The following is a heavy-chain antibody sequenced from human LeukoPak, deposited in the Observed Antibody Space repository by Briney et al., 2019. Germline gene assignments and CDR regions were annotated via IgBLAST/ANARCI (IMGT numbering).Heavy chain of an antibody. Sequence: PSETLSLTCAVYGGSFSGYYWSWIRQPPGKGLEWIGEINHSGSTNYNPSLKSRVTISVDTSKNQFSLKLSSVTAADTAVYYCAVVDTAMAKGLDYWGQGTLVTVSS. CDR3: AVVDTAMAKGLDY. D-gene: IGHD5-18*01. CDR1: GGSFSGYY. V-gene: IGHV4-34*01. J-gene: IGHJ4*02. CDR2: INHSGST.